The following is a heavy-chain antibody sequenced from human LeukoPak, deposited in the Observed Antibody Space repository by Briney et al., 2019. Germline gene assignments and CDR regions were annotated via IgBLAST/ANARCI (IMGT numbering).Heavy chain of an antibody. D-gene: IGHD2-21*01. CDR1: GGSISSGDYY. CDR3: ARAPPLRTNGDY. J-gene: IGHJ4*02. Sequence: SSETLSLTCTVSGGSISSGDYYWSWIRQPPGKGLEWIGYIYYSGSTNYNPSLKSRVTISVDTSKNQFSLKLSSVTAADTAVYYCARAPPLRTNGDYWGQGTLVTVSS. V-gene: IGHV4-61*08. CDR2: IYYSGST.